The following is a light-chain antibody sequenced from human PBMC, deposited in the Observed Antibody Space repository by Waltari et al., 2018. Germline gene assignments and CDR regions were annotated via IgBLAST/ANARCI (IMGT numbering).Light chain of an antibody. Sequence: EIVMTQSPLSLPVTPGEPASISCRSSQSLLYSNGNNYLDWYLQKPGQSRQLLSYLGSNRASGVPDRISGSGSGTDFTLKISRVEAEDVGIYYCMQTLQTPKTFGQGTKVEIK. J-gene: IGKJ1*01. CDR1: QSLLYSNGNNY. CDR2: LGS. CDR3: MQTLQTPKT. V-gene: IGKV2-28*01.